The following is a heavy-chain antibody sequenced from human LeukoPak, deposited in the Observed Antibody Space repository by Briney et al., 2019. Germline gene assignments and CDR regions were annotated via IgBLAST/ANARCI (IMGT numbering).Heavy chain of an antibody. Sequence: GGSLRLSCAAPGFIFAIHWVRQAPGKGLEWVSLISGDGGSTFYADSVRGRFTISRDNTRKSLSLQMNSLRSEDTALYYCARESETSGWYDYWGQGTLVTVSS. D-gene: IGHD6-19*01. CDR2: ISGDGGST. CDR3: ARESETSGWYDY. J-gene: IGHJ4*02. V-gene: IGHV3-43*02. CDR1: GFIFA.